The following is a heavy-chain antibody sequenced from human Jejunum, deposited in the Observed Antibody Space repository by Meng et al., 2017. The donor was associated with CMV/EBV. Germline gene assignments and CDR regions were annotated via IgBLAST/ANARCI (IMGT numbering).Heavy chain of an antibody. CDR1: GFTFSSYA. CDR2: ISGSSVYT. J-gene: IGHJ4*02. V-gene: IGHV3-23*01. CDR3: ARCLGDRLRHYFDS. Sequence: SGFTFSSYALSWVRQAPGKGLEWVSTISGSSVYTYYADSVKGRFTISRDSSESTLYLQMNSLRAEDTAVYYCARCLGDRLRHYFDSWGQGTLVTVSS. D-gene: IGHD3-16*01.